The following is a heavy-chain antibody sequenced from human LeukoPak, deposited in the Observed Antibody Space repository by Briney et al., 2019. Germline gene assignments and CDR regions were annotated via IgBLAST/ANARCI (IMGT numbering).Heavy chain of an antibody. CDR2: ISWNSGSI. J-gene: IGHJ6*02. D-gene: IGHD5-18*01. CDR1: GFTFDDYA. Sequence: PGRPLRLSCAASGFTFDDYAMHWVRQAPGKGLEWVSGISWNSGSIGYADSVKGRFTISRDNAKNSLYLQMNSLRAEDTALYYCAKDIGRGYSYGSYYYYGMDVWGQGTTVTVSS. CDR3: AKDIGRGYSYGSYYYYGMDV. V-gene: IGHV3-9*01.